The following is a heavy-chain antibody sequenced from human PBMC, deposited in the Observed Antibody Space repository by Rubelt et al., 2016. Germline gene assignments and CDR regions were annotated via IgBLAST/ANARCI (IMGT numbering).Heavy chain of an antibody. CDR3: ARHARCSSSSCYNTPIRYYAMDV. CDR2: ISTYNGDT. J-gene: IGHJ6*02. Sequence: QLVQSGAEVKNPGASVKVSCKASGYTFVNYGISWVRQAPGQGLEWMGWISTYNGDTKYAQKFQGRVAMTADASTSTAYMELRSLRSDDTALFFCARHARCSSSSCYNTPIRYYAMDVWGQGTTVTVSS. V-gene: IGHV1-18*01. CDR1: GYTFVNYG. D-gene: IGHD2-2*02.